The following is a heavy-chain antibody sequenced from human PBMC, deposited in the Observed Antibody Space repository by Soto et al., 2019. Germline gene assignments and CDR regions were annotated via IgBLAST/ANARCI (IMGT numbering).Heavy chain of an antibody. CDR2: IKQDGSEK. V-gene: IGHV3-7*03. CDR1: GFTFSSYW. J-gene: IGHJ3*02. D-gene: IGHD6-13*01. CDR3: AGHRRDSSSWYDAFDI. Sequence: GGSLRLSCAASGFTFSSYWMSWVRQAPGKGLEWVANIKQDGSEKYYVDSVKGRFTISRDNAKNSLYLQMNSLRAEDTAVYYCAGHRRDSSSWYDAFDIWGQGTMVTVSS.